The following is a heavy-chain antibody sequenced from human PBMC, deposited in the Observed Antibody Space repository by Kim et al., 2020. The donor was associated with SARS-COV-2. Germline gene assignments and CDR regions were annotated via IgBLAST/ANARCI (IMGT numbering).Heavy chain of an antibody. CDR1: GFTFSSYG. D-gene: IGHD6-13*01. CDR3: AKEILKYSSSWTGGY. J-gene: IGHJ4*02. CDR2: IWYDGSNK. Sequence: GGSLRLSCAASGFTFSSYGMHWVRQAPGKGLEWVAVIWYDGSNKYYADSVKGRFTISRDNSKNTLYLQMNSLRAEDTAVYYCAKEILKYSSSWTGGYWGQGTLVTVSS. V-gene: IGHV3-33*06.